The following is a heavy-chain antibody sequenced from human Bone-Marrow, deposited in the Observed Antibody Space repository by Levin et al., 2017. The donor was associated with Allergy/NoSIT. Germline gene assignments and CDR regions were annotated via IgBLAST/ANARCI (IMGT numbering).Heavy chain of an antibody. V-gene: IGHV4-39*07. CDR3: ARVAPNYYDSSGYYYSPGAFDI. CDR2: IYYSGST. Sequence: PSETLSLTCTVSGGSISSSSYYWGWIRQPPGKGLEWIGSIYYSGSTYYNPSLKSRVTISVDTSKNQFSLKLSSVTAADTAVYYCARVAPNYYDSSGYYYSPGAFDIWGQGTMVTVSS. J-gene: IGHJ3*02. CDR1: GGSISSSSYY. D-gene: IGHD3-22*01.